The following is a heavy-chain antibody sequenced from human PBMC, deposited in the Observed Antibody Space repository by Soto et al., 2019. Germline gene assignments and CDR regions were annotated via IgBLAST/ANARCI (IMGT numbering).Heavy chain of an antibody. CDR3: AREMDIVATIFDY. CDR1: GFTFSSYG. CDR2: IWYDGSNK. V-gene: IGHV3-33*01. D-gene: IGHD5-12*01. J-gene: IGHJ4*02. Sequence: GGSLRLSCAASGFTFSSYGMHWVRQAPGKGLEWVAVIWYDGSNKYYADSVKGRFTISRDNSKNTLYLQMNSLGAEDTAVYYCAREMDIVATIFDYWGQGTLVTVSS.